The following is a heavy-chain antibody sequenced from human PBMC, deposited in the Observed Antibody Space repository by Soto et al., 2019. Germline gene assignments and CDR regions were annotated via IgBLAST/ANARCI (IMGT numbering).Heavy chain of an antibody. V-gene: IGHV4-59*01. J-gene: IGHJ4*02. CDR2: IYYSGST. Sequence: SETLSLTCTVSGGSISSYYWSWIRQPPGKGLEWIGYIYYSGSTNYNPSLKSRVTISVDTSKNQFSLKLSSVTAADTAVYYCARDGGTGITGTTVRFDYWGQGTLVTVSS. D-gene: IGHD1-20*01. CDR3: ARDGGTGITGTTVRFDY. CDR1: GGSISSYY.